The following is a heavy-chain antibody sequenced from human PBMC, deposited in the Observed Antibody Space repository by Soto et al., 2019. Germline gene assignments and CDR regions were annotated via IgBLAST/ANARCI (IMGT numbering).Heavy chain of an antibody. J-gene: IGHJ4*02. V-gene: IGHV1-8*01. Sequence: GASVKVSCKASGYTFASYDRNWVRQATGQGLEWMGWMNPNSGNTGYAQRFQGRVTMTGNTSINTAYMELSSLKSEDTAIYYCARGPSADYWGQGTLLTVSS. CDR2: MNPNSGNT. CDR1: GYTFASYD. CDR3: ARGPSADY. D-gene: IGHD2-2*01.